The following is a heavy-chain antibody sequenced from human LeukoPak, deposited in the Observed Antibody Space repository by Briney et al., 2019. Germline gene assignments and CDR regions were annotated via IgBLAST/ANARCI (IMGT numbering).Heavy chain of an antibody. D-gene: IGHD5-18*01. CDR2: IYYSGST. V-gene: IGHV4-39*01. J-gene: IGHJ4*02. CDR3: ARRAYIQLWFMVEDY. Sequence: PSETLSLTCTVSGGSISSSSYYWGWIRQPPGKGLEWIGSIYYSGSTYYNPSLKSRVTISVDTSKNQFSLKLSSVTAADTAVYYCARRAYIQLWFMVEDYWGQGTLVTVSS. CDR1: GGSISSSSYY.